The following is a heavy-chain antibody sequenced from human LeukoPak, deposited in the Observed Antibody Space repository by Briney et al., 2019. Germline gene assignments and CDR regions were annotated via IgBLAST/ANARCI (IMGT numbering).Heavy chain of an antibody. CDR3: ARAKRNGFDI. Sequence: PGGSLRLSCAASGFTFSSYSMNWVRQAPGKGLEWVSYIEYSSSSIYYADSVKGRFTVSRDNAKNSLYLQMNSLRAEDTAVYYCARAKRNGFDIWGQGTMVTVSS. CDR1: GFTFSSYS. V-gene: IGHV3-48*01. J-gene: IGHJ3*02. CDR2: IEYSSSSI.